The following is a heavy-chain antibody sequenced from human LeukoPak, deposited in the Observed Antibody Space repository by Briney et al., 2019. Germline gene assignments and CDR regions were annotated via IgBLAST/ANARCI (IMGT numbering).Heavy chain of an antibody. J-gene: IGHJ3*01. Sequence: PGGSLRLSCAVSGFTFSNAWMSWVRQAPGKGLEWVSYISFSSATIHYADSVKGRFTISRDNAKNSLYLQLNSLRAEDTALYYCARDTHYYGSGSPAFDLWGRGTMVTVSS. V-gene: IGHV3-48*01. CDR2: ISFSSATI. D-gene: IGHD3-10*01. CDR3: ARDTHYYGSGSPAFDL. CDR1: GFTFSNAW.